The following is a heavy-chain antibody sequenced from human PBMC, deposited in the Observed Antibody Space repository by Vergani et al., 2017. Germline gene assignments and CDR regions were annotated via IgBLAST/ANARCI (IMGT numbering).Heavy chain of an antibody. CDR2: IYPGDSDT. Sequence: EVPLVPSGAEVKTPGDSLTISCKGSGYSFTSYWIGWVRQMPGKGLEWMGIIYPGDSDTRYSPSFQGQVTISADKSISTAYLQWSSLKASDTAMYYCARNLIGPRSQTDNWFDPWGQGTLVTVSS. CDR1: GYSFTSYW. CDR3: ARNLIGPRSQTDNWFDP. V-gene: IGHV5-51*01. J-gene: IGHJ5*02. D-gene: IGHD2/OR15-2a*01.